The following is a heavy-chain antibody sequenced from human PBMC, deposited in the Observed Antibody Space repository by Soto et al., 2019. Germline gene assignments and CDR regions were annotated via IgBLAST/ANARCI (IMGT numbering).Heavy chain of an antibody. J-gene: IGHJ5*02. CDR1: GFSLSTSGVG. V-gene: IGHV2-5*02. CDR2: IYWDDDK. CDR3: ANRRATVTTVWFDP. D-gene: IGHD4-17*01. Sequence: QITLKESGPTLVKPTQTLTLTCTFSGFSLSTSGVGVGWIRQPPGKALEWLALIYWDDDKRYSPSLKSRLTITKAPSKNQVVLTMTNMDPVDTATYYCANRRATVTTVWFDPLCQGTLVTVSA.